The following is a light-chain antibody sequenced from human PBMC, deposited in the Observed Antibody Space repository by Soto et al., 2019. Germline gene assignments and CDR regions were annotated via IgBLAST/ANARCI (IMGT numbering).Light chain of an antibody. CDR2: RAS. Sequence: IVMTQSPATLSVSPGERATLSCRASQNIYSNIAWYQQRPGQAPRLLIYRASTRATGVPARFSGSGSGTEFTLTISSLQSEDFATYYCQQYESLPLTFGQGTRLEIK. J-gene: IGKJ5*01. V-gene: IGKV3-15*01. CDR3: QQYESLPLT. CDR1: QNIYSN.